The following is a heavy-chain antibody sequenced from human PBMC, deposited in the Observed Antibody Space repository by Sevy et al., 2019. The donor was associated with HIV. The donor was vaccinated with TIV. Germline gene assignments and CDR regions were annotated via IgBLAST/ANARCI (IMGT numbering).Heavy chain of an antibody. J-gene: IGHJ4*02. CDR1: GDTFTNND. CDR3: VRADPAQHFDS. CDR2: IDPSAGNA. V-gene: IGHV1-46*01. Sequence: ASVKVSCKASGDTFTNNDMHWVRQAPGQGLEWMGIIDPSAGNASYAQRFQGRVTMTRDTSTSTLYMDLNSLRSEDTAVYYCVRADPAQHFDSWGQGTLVTVSS.